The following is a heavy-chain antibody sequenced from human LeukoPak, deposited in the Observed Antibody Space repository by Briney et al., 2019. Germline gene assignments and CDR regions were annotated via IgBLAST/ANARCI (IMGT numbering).Heavy chain of an antibody. D-gene: IGHD3-9*01. CDR2: ISGSGGST. CDR1: VFTFSTNA. Sequence: GGSLRLSCAASVFTFSTNAMSWVRQAPGKGLEWVSGISGSGGSTYYADSVKGRLTISRDNSKNTLYLQMNSLRAEDTAVYYCAKGMYDFLTRYYSYYYGMDVWGQGTTVTVSS. CDR3: AKGMYDFLTRYYSYYYGMDV. V-gene: IGHV3-23*01. J-gene: IGHJ6*02.